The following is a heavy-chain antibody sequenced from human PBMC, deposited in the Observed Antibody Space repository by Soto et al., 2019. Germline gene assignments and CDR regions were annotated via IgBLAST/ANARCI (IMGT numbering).Heavy chain of an antibody. D-gene: IGHD5-18*01. CDR3: ARSDTD. CDR1: GFTVSSYY. V-gene: IGHV3-66*01. Sequence: EVQLVESGGGLVQPGGSLRLSCAASGFTVSSYYMTWVRQAPGKGLEWVSVIYSGGRTYYADSVKGRFTISRDNSKNTLYLQMNTLRAADTAVYYWARSDTDWGQGTLVTVSS. CDR2: IYSGGRT. J-gene: IGHJ4*02.